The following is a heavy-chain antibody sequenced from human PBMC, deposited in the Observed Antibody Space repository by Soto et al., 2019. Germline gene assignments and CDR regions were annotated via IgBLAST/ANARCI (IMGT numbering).Heavy chain of an antibody. CDR3: AKVRRYGYGKRYYYYGMDV. J-gene: IGHJ6*02. CDR1: GFTFSSYG. Sequence: GGSLRLSCAASGFTFSSYGMHWVRQAPGKGLEWVAVISYDGSNKYYADSVKGRFTISRDNSKNTLYLQMNSLRAEDTAVYYCAKVRRYGYGKRYYYYGMDVWGQGTTVTVSS. V-gene: IGHV3-30*18. D-gene: IGHD5-18*01. CDR2: ISYDGSNK.